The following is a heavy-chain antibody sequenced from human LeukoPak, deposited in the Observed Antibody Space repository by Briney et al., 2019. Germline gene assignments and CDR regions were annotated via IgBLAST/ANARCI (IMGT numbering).Heavy chain of an antibody. D-gene: IGHD6-6*01. CDR3: ARDFVEFDY. Sequence: GGSLRLSCAASGFTFSHYWMHWVRQAPGKGLVWVSRISSDGNTTSYADSVKGRFTVSRDNAKNTLYLQMNSLRAEDTAVYYCARDFVEFDYWGQGTLVTVSS. J-gene: IGHJ4*02. V-gene: IGHV3-74*01. CDR1: GFTFSHYW. CDR2: ISSDGNTT.